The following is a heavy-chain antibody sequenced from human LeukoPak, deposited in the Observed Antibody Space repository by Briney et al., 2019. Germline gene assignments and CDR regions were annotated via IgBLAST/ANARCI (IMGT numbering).Heavy chain of an antibody. CDR2: INHSGST. CDR3: VREGSWYSSSPNGRAFDP. CDR1: GGSFSGYY. Sequence: PSETLSLTCAVYGGSFSGYYWSWIRQPPGKGLEWIGEINHSGSTNYNPSLKSRVTISVDTSKNQFSLKLSSVTAADTAVYYCVREGSWYSSSPNGRAFDPWGQGTLVTVSS. J-gene: IGHJ5*02. D-gene: IGHD6-13*01. V-gene: IGHV4-34*01.